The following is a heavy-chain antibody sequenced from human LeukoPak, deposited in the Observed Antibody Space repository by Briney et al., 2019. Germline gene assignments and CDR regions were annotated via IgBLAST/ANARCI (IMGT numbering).Heavy chain of an antibody. CDR2: ISGSGGST. CDR3: AKAIPIFGVVPPLYYFDY. D-gene: IGHD3-3*01. V-gene: IGHV3-23*01. CDR1: GFTFSSYA. J-gene: IGHJ4*02. Sequence: SGGSLRLSCAASGFTFSSYAMSWVRQAPGKGLEWVSAISGSGGSTYYADSVKGRFTISRDNSKNTLYLQMNSLRAEDTAVYYCAKAIPIFGVVPPLYYFDYWGQGTLVTVSS.